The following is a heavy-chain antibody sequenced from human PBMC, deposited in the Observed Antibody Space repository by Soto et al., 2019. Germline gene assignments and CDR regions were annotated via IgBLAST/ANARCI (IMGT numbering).Heavy chain of an antibody. J-gene: IGHJ2*01. V-gene: IGHV3-48*03. Sequence: EVQLVESGGGLVQPGGSLRLSCVASGFTLSSYEINWVRQAPGKGLEWLSYIDTSGSTIYYADSVKGRFTISRDNAKNALSLQMNSLRAEDTAVYFCARDDYGGDSVYWYSDLWGRGTLVTGSS. CDR1: GFTLSSYE. CDR3: ARDDYGGDSVYWYSDL. D-gene: IGHD4-17*01. CDR2: IDTSGSTI.